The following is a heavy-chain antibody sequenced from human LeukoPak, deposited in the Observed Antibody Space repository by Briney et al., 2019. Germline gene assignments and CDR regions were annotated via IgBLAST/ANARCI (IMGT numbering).Heavy chain of an antibody. CDR2: IYYSVTT. D-gene: IGHD5-18*01. CDR3: ARERGYSYGYRGHYYYYYMDV. Sequence: SETLSLTCTVSGGSISSSSYYWGWIRQPPGKGLEWIGSIYYSVTTYYNPSLKSRVTISVDTSKNQFSLKLSSVTAADTAVYYCARERGYSYGYRGHYYYYYMDVWGKETTVTVSS. J-gene: IGHJ6*03. V-gene: IGHV4-39*07. CDR1: GGSISSSSYY.